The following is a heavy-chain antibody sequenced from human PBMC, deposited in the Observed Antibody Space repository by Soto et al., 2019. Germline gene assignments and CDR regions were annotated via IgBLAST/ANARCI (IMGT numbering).Heavy chain of an antibody. CDR3: ARIQLGYAAFDI. V-gene: IGHV3-21*01. Sequence: GGSLTLSCAASGFTFSSYSMNWVRQAPGKGLEWVSSISSSSSYIYYADSVKGRFTISRDNAKNSLYLQMNSLRAEDTAVYYCARIQLGYAAFDIWGQGTMVTVSS. CDR1: GFTFSSYS. D-gene: IGHD6-6*01. CDR2: ISSSSSYI. J-gene: IGHJ3*02.